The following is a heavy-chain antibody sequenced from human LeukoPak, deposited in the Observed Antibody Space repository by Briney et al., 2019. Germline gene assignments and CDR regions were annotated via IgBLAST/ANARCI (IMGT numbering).Heavy chain of an antibody. D-gene: IGHD2/OR15-2a*01. CDR3: GRVGQDSFSP. V-gene: IGHV3-21*06. CDR2: ITGDSRDL. CDR1: GFAFVDYT. Sequence: GGSLRLSCAASGFAFVDYTMHWVRQAPGKGLEWVSSITGDSRDLYYSDSLKGRFAISRDNAKDSLYLQISGLRVEDTAVYYCGRVGQDSFSPWGEGALVTVSS. J-gene: IGHJ5*02.